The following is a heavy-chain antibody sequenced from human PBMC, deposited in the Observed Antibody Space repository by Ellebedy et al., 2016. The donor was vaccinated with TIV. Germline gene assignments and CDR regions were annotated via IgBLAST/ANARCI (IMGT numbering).Heavy chain of an antibody. V-gene: IGHV5-51*01. CDR2: IDPDDSDT. D-gene: IGHD6-25*01. J-gene: IGHJ6*03. CDR3: VRHTIPAERRLLGTYGYYYYMDV. CDR1: GFTFSDHY. Sequence: GESLKISCAASGFTFSDHYMDWVRQMPGKGLEWMGIIDPDDSDTRYSPSFQGQVNISVDKSITTAYLQWSSLKASDTAIYYCVRHTIPAERRLLGTYGYYYYMDVWGTGTTVTVSS.